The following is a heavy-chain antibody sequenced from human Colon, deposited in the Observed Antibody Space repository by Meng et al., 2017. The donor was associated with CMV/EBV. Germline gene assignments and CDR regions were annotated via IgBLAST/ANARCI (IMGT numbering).Heavy chain of an antibody. CDR3: HGSGGYSY. CDR1: GFTFSNYK. D-gene: IGHD1-26*01. CDR2: ISNSGFYT. J-gene: IGHJ4*02. Sequence: GESLKISCAASGFTFSNYKMNWVRQAPGKGLEWVSSISNSGFYTNSADSVKGRFAISRDNSKNRVFLQMNSLRAEDTAIYYCHGSGGYSYWGQGSLVTVSS. V-gene: IGHV3-21*04.